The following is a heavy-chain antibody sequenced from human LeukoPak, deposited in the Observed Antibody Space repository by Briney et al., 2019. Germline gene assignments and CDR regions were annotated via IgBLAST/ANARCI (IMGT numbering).Heavy chain of an antibody. CDR3: ARDLGPTAPPHYYYYYYMDV. D-gene: IGHD1-1*01. CDR2: INPNSGGT. Sequence: GASVKVSCKASGYTFTGYYMRWVRQAPGQGLEWMGWINPNSGGTNYAQKFQGRVTMTRDTSISTAYMELSRLRSDDTAVYYCARDLGPTAPPHYYYYYYMDVWGKGTTVTVSS. J-gene: IGHJ6*03. CDR1: GYTFTGYY. V-gene: IGHV1-2*02.